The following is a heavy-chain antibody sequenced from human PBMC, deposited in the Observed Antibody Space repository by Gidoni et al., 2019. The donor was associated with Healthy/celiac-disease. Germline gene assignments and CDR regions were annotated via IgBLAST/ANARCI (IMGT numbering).Heavy chain of an antibody. V-gene: IGHV3-21*01. J-gene: IGHJ6*02. CDR1: GFTFSSYR. CDR3: ARDSIAEAGTGDYYYGMDV. CDR2: ISSSSSYI. D-gene: IGHD6-19*01. Sequence: EVQLVESGGGLVKPGGSLRLSCAASGFTFSSYRMNWVRQAPGKGLEWVSSISSSSSYIYYADSVKGRFTISRDNAKNSLYLQMNSLRAEDTAVYYCARDSIAEAGTGDYYYGMDVWGQGTTVTVSS.